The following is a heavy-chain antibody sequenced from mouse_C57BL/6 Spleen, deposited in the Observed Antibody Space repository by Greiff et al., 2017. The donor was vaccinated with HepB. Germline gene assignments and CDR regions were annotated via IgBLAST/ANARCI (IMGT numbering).Heavy chain of an antibody. V-gene: IGHV1-64*01. Sequence: QVQLQQSGAELVKPGASVKLSCKASGYTFTSYWMHWVKQRPGQGLEWIGMIHPNSGSTNYNEKFKSKATLTVDKSSSTAYMQLSSLTSEDSAVYYCARGDYGSSYVWYGDVWGTGTTVTVSS. CDR1: GYTFTSYW. CDR3: ARGDYGSSYVWYGDV. J-gene: IGHJ1*03. D-gene: IGHD1-1*01. CDR2: IHPNSGST.